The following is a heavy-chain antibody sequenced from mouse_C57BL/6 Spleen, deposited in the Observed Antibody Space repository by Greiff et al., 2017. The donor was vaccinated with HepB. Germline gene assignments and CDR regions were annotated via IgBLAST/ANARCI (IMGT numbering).Heavy chain of an antibody. CDR3: ARCHHYYGSSYGGYFDV. J-gene: IGHJ1*03. D-gene: IGHD1-1*01. CDR2: IYPRSGNT. V-gene: IGHV1-81*01. Sequence: VKLMESGAELARPGASVKLSCKASGYTFTSYGISWVKQNTGQGLEWIGEIYPRSGNTYYNEKFKGKATLTADKSSSTAYMELRSLTSEDSAVYFCARCHHYYGSSYGGYFDVWGTGTTVTVSS. CDR1: GYTFTSYG.